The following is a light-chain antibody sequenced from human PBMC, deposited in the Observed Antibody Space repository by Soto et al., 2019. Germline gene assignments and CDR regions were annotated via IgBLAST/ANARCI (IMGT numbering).Light chain of an antibody. J-gene: IGKJ4*01. V-gene: IGKV4-1*01. CDR2: WAS. CDR3: PLYYSPPST. CDR1: KSILYSSNNKNY. Sequence: ESGSINIKKNKSILYSSNNKNYLVWYQQKPGQPPKVLIYWASTRESGVPDRFSGSGFVTDFTLSMISLQSEHASGYYCPLYYSPPSTSGGGTKVDIK.